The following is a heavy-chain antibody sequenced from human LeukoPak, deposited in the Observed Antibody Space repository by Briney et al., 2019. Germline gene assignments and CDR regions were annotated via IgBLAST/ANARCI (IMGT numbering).Heavy chain of an antibody. CDR1: GGSFSGYY. D-gene: IGHD2-15*01. CDR2: INHSGST. Sequence: SETLSLTCAVYGGSFSGYYWSWIRQPPGKGLEWIGEINHSGSTNYSPSLKSRVTISVDTSKNQFSLKLSSVTAADTAVYCCARDLGYSIPFDYWGQGTLVTVSS. V-gene: IGHV4-34*01. J-gene: IGHJ4*02. CDR3: ARDLGYSIPFDY.